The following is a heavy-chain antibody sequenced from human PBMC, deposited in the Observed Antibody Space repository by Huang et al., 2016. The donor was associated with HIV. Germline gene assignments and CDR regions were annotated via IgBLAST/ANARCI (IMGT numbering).Heavy chain of an antibody. D-gene: IGHD3-10*01. CDR2: INPTRGNT. J-gene: IGHJ5*02. CDR1: GYTLTSYD. CDR3: ARDLFGGSVRFDP. Sequence: QVQLVQSGAEVKKPGAPVKVSCKASGYTLTSYDINWVRQATGQGLEWMRCINPTRGNTGDAQKFQGIVTMTRNTSISTAYMELRSLRSEDTAVYYCARDLFGGSVRFDPWGQGTLVTVSS. V-gene: IGHV1-8*01.